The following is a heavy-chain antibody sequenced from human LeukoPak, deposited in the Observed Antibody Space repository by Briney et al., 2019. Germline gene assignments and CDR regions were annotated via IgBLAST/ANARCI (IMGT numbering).Heavy chain of an antibody. CDR3: AREGGFYRPLDY. Sequence: SETLSLTCAVYGGSFSGYYWSWIRQPPGKGLEWIGEINHSGSTNYNPSLKSRVTISVDTSKNQFSLKLSSVTAADTAVYYCAREGGFYRPLDYSDQGTLVTVSS. D-gene: IGHD3-3*01. CDR1: GGSFSGYY. J-gene: IGHJ4*02. V-gene: IGHV4-34*01. CDR2: INHSGST.